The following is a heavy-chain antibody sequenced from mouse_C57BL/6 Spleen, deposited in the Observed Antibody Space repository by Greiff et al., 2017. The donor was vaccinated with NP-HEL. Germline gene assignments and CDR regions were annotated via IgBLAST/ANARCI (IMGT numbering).Heavy chain of an antibody. Sequence: EVQLQQSGPELVKPGASVKIPCKASGYTFTDYNMDWVKQSHGKSLEWIGDINPNNGGTIYNQKFKGKATLTVDKSSSTAYMELRSLTSEDTAVYYGARGGGGSSPYYYAMDYWGQGTSVTVSS. V-gene: IGHV1-18*01. D-gene: IGHD1-1*01. CDR2: INPNNGGT. CDR3: ARGGGGSSPYYYAMDY. CDR1: GYTFTDYN. J-gene: IGHJ4*01.